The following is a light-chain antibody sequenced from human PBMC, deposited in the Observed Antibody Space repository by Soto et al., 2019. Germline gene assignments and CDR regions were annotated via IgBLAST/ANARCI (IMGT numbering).Light chain of an antibody. V-gene: IGKV3D-15*01. J-gene: IGKJ1*01. CDR1: QSVSSN. Sequence: EIVMTQSPATLSVSPGERATLSCRASQSVSSNLAWYQQKPGQAPRLLIYGASTRATGIPARFSGSGSGTEFTLTISSLQSEDLAVYYSQQYNNWPTFGQGTKVEIK. CDR2: GAS. CDR3: QQYNNWPT.